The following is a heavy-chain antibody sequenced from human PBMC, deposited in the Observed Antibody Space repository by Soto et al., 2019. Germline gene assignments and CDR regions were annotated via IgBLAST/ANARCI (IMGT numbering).Heavy chain of an antibody. J-gene: IGHJ6*02. D-gene: IGHD4-17*01. CDR3: ARDADYGDYAGGVGSFYYYYGMDV. CDR2: ISAYNGNT. Sequence: VKVSCKASGYTFTSYGISWVRQAPGQGLEWMGRISAYNGNTNYAQKLQGRVTMTTDTSTSTAYMELRSLRSDDTAVYYCARDADYGDYAGGVGSFYYYYGMDVWGQGTTVPVSS. V-gene: IGHV1-18*01. CDR1: GYTFTSYG.